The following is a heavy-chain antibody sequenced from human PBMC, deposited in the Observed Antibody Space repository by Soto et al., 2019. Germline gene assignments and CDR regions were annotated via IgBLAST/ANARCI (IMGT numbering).Heavy chain of an antibody. D-gene: IGHD5-12*01. CDR1: GGSISSRIW. CDR3: ARYSGYDCNAYIDY. CDR2: IYHGGTT. V-gene: IGHV4-4*02. J-gene: IGHJ4*02. Sequence: QVHLHESGPGLVKPSGTLSLTCAVSGGSISSRIWWSWVRQPPGKGLEWIEEIYHGGTTNYNPSLKSRVSLSIDKSKNELSLKLNSVTAAATAVYYCARYSGYDCNAYIDYWGQGTLVTVSS.